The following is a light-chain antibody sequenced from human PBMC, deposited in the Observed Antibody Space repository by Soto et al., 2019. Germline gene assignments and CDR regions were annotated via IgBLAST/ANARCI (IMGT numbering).Light chain of an antibody. J-gene: IGKJ4*02. CDR3: QQTYGAPLT. CDR2: GAS. Sequence: DIQMTQSPISLPASVGDRVNITCRASQSISNYLNWYQQKPGRAPSLLIHGASSLQGGVPSRFSGSGSGTDFTLTISSLKPEDFATYYCQQTYGAPLTFDGGTKVDI. V-gene: IGKV1-39*01. CDR1: QSISNY.